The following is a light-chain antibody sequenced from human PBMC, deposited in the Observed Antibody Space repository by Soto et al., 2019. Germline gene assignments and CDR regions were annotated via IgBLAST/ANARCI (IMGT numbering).Light chain of an antibody. CDR3: PQYGSSPGT. CDR2: GAS. V-gene: IGKV3-20*01. J-gene: IGKJ1*01. CDR1: QSVSSSY. Sequence: EIVLTQSPGTLSLSPGERATLSCRASQSVSSSYLAWYQQKPGQAPRLLIYGASSRATGIPDRFSGSGSGTDFTLTINRLEPEDFAVYYCPQYGSSPGTFGQGTKVEIK.